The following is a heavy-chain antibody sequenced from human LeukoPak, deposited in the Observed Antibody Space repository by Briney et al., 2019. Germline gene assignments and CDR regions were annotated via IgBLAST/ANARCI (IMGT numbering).Heavy chain of an antibody. CDR2: IRYDGSNK. V-gene: IGHV3-30*02. J-gene: IGHJ4*02. CDR1: GFTFSSYS. CDR3: AKMRFLEWLSYFDY. Sequence: PGGSLRLSCAASGFTFSSYSMNWVRQAPGKGLEWVAFIRYDGSNKYYADSVKGRFTISRDNSKNTLYLQMNSLRAEDTAVYYCAKMRFLEWLSYFDYWGQGTLVTVSS. D-gene: IGHD3-3*01.